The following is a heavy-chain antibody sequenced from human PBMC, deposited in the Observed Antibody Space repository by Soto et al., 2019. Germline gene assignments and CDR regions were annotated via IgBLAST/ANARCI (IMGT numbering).Heavy chain of an antibody. V-gene: IGHV4-4*07. CDR3: ARGMGPAAIRSWFDP. CDR1: GGSISSYY. Sequence: PSETLSLTCTVSGGSISSYYWSWIRQPAGKGLEWIGRIYTSGSTNYNPSLKSRVTMSVDTSKNQFSLKLSSVTAADTAVYYCARGMGPAAIRSWFDPWGQGTLVTVSS. D-gene: IGHD2-2*02. CDR2: IYTSGST. J-gene: IGHJ5*02.